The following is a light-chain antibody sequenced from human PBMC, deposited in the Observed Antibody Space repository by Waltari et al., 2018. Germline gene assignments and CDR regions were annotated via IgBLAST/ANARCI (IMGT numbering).Light chain of an antibody. CDR1: QSVLYSSNNKNY. V-gene: IGKV4-1*01. J-gene: IGKJ1*01. Sequence: DIMMTQSPDSLAVSLGERATINCKSSQSVLYSSNNKNYLAWYQQKPGQPPKLLIYWASTRESGVPDRFSGSGSGTDFTLTISSLQAEDVAVYYCQQYYSNTPTFGQGTKVEIK. CDR3: QQYYSNTPT. CDR2: WAS.